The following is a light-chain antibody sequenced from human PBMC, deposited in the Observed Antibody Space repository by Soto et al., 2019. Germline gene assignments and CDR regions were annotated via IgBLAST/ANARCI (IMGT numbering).Light chain of an antibody. CDR2: NAS. CDR1: QSVSNN. V-gene: IGKV3-15*01. CDR3: QQYNTWPLT. Sequence: EIVMTQSPATLSVSPGERATLSCRASQSVSNNLAWYQQKPGQAPRLLIYNASTRPTGLPARFSGSGSGTEFTLTISNLQSEDFAVYYCQQYNTWPLTFGGGTKVEI. J-gene: IGKJ4*01.